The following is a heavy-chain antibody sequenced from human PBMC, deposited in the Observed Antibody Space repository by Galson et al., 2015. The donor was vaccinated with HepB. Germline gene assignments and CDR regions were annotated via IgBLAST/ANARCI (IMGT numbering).Heavy chain of an antibody. Sequence: SLRLSCAASGFSFSIYSMNWVRQAPGKGLEWVSYISGSSGAIYYADSVKGRFTISRDNGENSLYLQMNSLRDGDTAVYYCARDHCSGAGCGMDVWGQGTTVTVSS. CDR2: ISGSSGAI. J-gene: IGHJ6*02. V-gene: IGHV3-48*02. CDR3: ARDHCSGAGCGMDV. CDR1: GFSFSIYS. D-gene: IGHD2-15*01.